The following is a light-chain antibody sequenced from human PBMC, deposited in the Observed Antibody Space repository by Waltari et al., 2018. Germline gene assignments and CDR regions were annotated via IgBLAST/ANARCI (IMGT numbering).Light chain of an antibody. CDR1: SSNVGFYNL. J-gene: IGLJ3*02. Sequence: QSALTQPASVSGSPGQSVTISCTGTSSNVGFYNLVSWYQQHPDKAPKLMIYEVLERPSGISTRCSGSKSVDTASLTISGLRAEDEADYCCCSYAGRNVWVFGGGTKLTVL. CDR2: EVL. V-gene: IGLV2-23*02. CDR3: CSYAGRNVWV.